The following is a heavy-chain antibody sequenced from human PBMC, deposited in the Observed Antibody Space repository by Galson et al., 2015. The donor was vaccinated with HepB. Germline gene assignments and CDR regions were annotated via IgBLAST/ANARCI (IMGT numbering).Heavy chain of an antibody. CDR2: INPNSGGT. V-gene: IGHV1-2*02. Sequence: SVKVSCKASGYTFTGYYMHWVRQAPGQGLEWMGWINPNSGGTNYAQKFQGRVTMTRDTSISTAYMELSRLRSDDTAVYYCARGQIEYSNAERDWYFDLWGRGTLVTVSS. CDR1: GYTFTGYY. J-gene: IGHJ2*01. CDR3: ARGQIEYSNAERDWYFDL. D-gene: IGHD6-6*01.